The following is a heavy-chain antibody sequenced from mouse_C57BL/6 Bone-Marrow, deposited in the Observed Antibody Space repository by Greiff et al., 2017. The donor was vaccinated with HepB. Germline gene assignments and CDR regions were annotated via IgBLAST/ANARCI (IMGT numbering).Heavy chain of an antibody. V-gene: IGHV1-81*01. CDR1: GYTFTSYG. Sequence: KQSGAELARPGASVKLSCKASGYTFTSYGISWVKQRTGQGLEWIGEIYPRSGNTYYNEKFKGKATLTADKSSSTAYMELRSLTSEDSAVYFCARTYYLWYFDVWGTGTTVTVSS. D-gene: IGHD2-10*01. CDR3: ARTYYLWYFDV. J-gene: IGHJ1*03. CDR2: IYPRSGNT.